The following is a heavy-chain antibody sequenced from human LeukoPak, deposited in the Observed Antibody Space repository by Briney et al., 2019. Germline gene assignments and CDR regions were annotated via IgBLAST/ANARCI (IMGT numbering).Heavy chain of an antibody. J-gene: IGHJ5*02. CDR2: IYYTGTT. Sequence: SETLSFPCTVSGDSISSAADYWGWVRQPPGKGLDWYGSIYYTGTTYYRPSLQPRPTLSFDKSNHLFSLKLTSMTAADTVVHFFARRPVAADNNGFDPWGQGTLGTVSS. V-gene: IGHV4-39*01. CDR1: GDSISSAADY. CDR3: ARRPVAADNNGFDP. D-gene: IGHD6-13*01.